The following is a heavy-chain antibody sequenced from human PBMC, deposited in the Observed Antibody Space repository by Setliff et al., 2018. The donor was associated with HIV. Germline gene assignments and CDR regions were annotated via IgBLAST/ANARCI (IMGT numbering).Heavy chain of an antibody. CDR1: GFTFSSYG. CDR2: IRYDGSNK. Sequence: GGSLRLSCAASGFTFSSYGMHWVRQAPGKGLEWVAFIRYDGSNKYYVDSVKGRFTISRDNAKNTLYLQMDSQRGEDTAVYYCARGYYGSDLQNAMDVWGQGTTVTVSS. J-gene: IGHJ6*02. V-gene: IGHV3-30*02. D-gene: IGHD3-10*01. CDR3: ARGYYGSDLQNAMDV.